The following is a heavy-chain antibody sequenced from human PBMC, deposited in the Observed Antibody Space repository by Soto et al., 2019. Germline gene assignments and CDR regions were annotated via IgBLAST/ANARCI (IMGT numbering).Heavy chain of an antibody. Sequence: QVQLVQSGAEVKKPGSSVKVSCKASGGTFTTYSITWVRQAPGQGLEWMGVIIPIFNSSKYAQKFQGRVTITADESTSTAYMELSSLRSEDTAVYYCATDPRESPQGIAVAGSTYFFKDVWGQGTTVTVSS. CDR2: IIPIFNSS. V-gene: IGHV1-69*19. D-gene: IGHD6-19*01. J-gene: IGHJ6*02. CDR3: ATDPRESPQGIAVAGSTYFFKDV. CDR1: GGTFTTYS.